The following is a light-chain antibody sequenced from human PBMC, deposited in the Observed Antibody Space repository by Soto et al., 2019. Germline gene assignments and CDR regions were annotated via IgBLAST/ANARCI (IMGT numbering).Light chain of an antibody. Sequence: DIQMTQSPSTLSGSVGDRVTITCRASQGISSYLAWYQQKPGKAPKLLIYAASTLQSGVPSRFGGSGSGTEFTLTISSLQPEDFATYYCQQLNSYPITFGQGTRWRL. V-gene: IGKV1-9*01. CDR1: QGISSY. CDR2: AAS. CDR3: QQLNSYPIT. J-gene: IGKJ5*01.